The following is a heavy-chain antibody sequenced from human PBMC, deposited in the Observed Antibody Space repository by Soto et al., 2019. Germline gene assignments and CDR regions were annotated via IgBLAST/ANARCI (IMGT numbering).Heavy chain of an antibody. D-gene: IGHD6-6*01. CDR1: GFTFSSYG. V-gene: IGHV3-33*01. Sequence: QVQLVESGGGVVQPGRSLRLSCAASGFTFSSYGMHWVRQAPGKGLEWVAVIWYDGSNKYYADSVKGRFTISRDNSKNTLYLKMNSLRAEDTAVYYCARAHSVVIAARPGVGDYWGQGTLVTVSS. J-gene: IGHJ4*02. CDR2: IWYDGSNK. CDR3: ARAHSVVIAARPGVGDY.